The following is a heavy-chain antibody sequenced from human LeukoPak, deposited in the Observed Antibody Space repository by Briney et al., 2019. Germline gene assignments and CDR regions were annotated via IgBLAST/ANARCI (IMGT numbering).Heavy chain of an antibody. CDR2: ISGSGGST. D-gene: IGHD4-23*01. CDR1: GFTFSSYA. CDR3: AKDGNWVYYYGMDV. V-gene: IGHV3-23*01. J-gene: IGHJ6*02. Sequence: GGSLRLSCAASGFTFSSYAMSWVRQAPGRGLEWVSAISGSGGSTYYADSVKGRFTISRDNSKNTLYLQMNSLRAEDTAVYYCAKDGNWVYYYGMDVWGQGTTVTVSS.